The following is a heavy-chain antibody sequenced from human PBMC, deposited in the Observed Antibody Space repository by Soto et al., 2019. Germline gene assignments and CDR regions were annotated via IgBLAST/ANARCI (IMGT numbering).Heavy chain of an antibody. V-gene: IGHV1-69*01. Sequence: QVHLVQSGTEVKKPGSSVKVSCKASGGTFRDYAISWVRQAPGQGPEWMGGIMAVFGTATYAQKFQGRVTSCADAFKTTAHLRLSGLASGDAAVCYCATSRGFYADRDVWGQGPTVTVSS. CDR2: IMAVFGTA. CDR1: GGTFRDYA. D-gene: IGHD3-16*01. CDR3: ATSRGFYADRDV. J-gene: IGHJ6*01.